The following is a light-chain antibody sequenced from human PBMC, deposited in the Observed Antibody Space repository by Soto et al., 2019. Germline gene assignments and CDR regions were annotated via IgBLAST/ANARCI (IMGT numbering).Light chain of an antibody. V-gene: IGKV1-39*01. CDR1: QSINIY. CDR3: QQSYRSPYT. CDR2: GPS. J-gene: IGKJ2*01. Sequence: IQLTQSPSSLSASVGDRVTVTCRASQSINIYLNWYQQKPGKAPTLLIYGPSTLQSGVPSRFSGGGSRTDFTLTISSLQTEDFATYYCQQSYRSPYTFGQGTKLEI.